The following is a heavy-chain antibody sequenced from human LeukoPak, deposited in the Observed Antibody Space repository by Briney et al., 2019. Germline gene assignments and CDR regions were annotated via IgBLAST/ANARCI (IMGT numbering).Heavy chain of an antibody. CDR1: GFTFSSYS. Sequence: GGSLRLSCAASGFTFSSYSMNWVRQAPGKGLGWVSYISISSSTIYYADSVKGRFTISRDDANNSLYLQMNSLRDEDTAVYYCARVSGWPWDYWGQGTLVTVSS. CDR2: ISISSSTI. J-gene: IGHJ4*02. D-gene: IGHD2-15*01. CDR3: ARVSGWPWDY. V-gene: IGHV3-48*02.